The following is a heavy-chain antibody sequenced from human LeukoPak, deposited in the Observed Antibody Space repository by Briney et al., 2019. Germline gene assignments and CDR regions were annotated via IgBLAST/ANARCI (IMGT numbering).Heavy chain of an antibody. V-gene: IGHV4-39*07. J-gene: IGHJ3*02. D-gene: IGHD1-7*01. CDR2: FYYSGST. CDR1: GGSISSSSYY. CDR3: AREPTWNYDHDAFDI. Sequence: SETLSLTCTVSGGSISSSSYYWGWIRQPPGKGLEWIGSFYYSGSTYYNPSLKSRVTISVDTSKNQFSLKLSSLTAADTAVYYCAREPTWNYDHDAFDIWGQGTMVSVSS.